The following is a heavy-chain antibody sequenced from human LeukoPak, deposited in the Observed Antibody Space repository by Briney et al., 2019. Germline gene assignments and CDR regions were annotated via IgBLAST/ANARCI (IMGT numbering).Heavy chain of an antibody. CDR3: AKDLRPDGVDNFDH. J-gene: IGHJ4*02. Sequence: AGGSLRLSCAASGFNFNSYTMNWVRQAPGKGLQWVANILASGSPTYCADSVKGRFIISRDNSKNTVYLQMNSLRVEDTAIYYCAKDLRPDGVDNFDHWGQGILVTVSS. D-gene: IGHD2-8*01. CDR1: GFNFNSYT. CDR2: ILASGSPT. V-gene: IGHV3-23*01.